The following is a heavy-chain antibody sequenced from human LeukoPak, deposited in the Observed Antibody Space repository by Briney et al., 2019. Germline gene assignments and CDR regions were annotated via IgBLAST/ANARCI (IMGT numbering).Heavy chain of an antibody. CDR2: ISGSGGST. J-gene: IGHJ4*02. CDR1: GFTFSSYA. V-gene: IGHV3-23*01. D-gene: IGHD2-21*02. Sequence: PGGSLRLSCAASGFTFSSYAMSWVRQAPGKGLEWVSAISGSGGSTYYADSVKGRFTISRDNAKNSLYLQMNSLRAEDTAVYYCARDTTYCGGDCPTEYYFDYWGQGTLVTVSS. CDR3: ARDTTYCGGDCPTEYYFDY.